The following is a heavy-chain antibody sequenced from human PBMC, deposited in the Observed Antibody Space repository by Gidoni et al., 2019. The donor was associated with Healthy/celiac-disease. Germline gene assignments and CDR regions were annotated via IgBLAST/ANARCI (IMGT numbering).Heavy chain of an antibody. CDR3: ARGLPLYDSSGYYYSP. CDR2: INHSGST. D-gene: IGHD3-22*01. J-gene: IGHJ5*02. CDR1: GESFSGYS. Sequence: QVQLQQWGAGLLKPSETLSLTAAGDGESFSGYSWSGIRQPPGKGREWIGEINHSGSTNYNPSLKSRVTISVDTSKNQFSLKLSSVTAADTAVYYCARGLPLYDSSGYYYSPWGQGTLVTVSS. V-gene: IGHV4-34*01.